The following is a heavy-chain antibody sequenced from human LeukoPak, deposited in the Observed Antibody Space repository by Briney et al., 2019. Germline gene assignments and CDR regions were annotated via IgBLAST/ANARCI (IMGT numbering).Heavy chain of an antibody. CDR3: ARRAIAVATYYFDY. CDR2: INHSGST. Sequence: SETLSLTCTVSGGSISSYYWSWIRQPPGKGLEWIGEINHSGSTNYNPSLKSRVTISVDTSKNQFSLKLSSVTAADTAVYYCARRAIAVATYYFDYWGQGTLVTVSS. V-gene: IGHV4-34*01. D-gene: IGHD6-19*01. CDR1: GGSISSYY. J-gene: IGHJ4*02.